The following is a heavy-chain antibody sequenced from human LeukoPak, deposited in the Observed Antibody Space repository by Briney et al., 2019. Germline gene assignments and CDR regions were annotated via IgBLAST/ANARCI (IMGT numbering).Heavy chain of an antibody. V-gene: IGHV4-34*01. Sequence: PSETLSLTCAVYGGSFSGYYWSWIRQPPGKGLEWIGEINHSGSTNYNPSLKSRVTISVDTSKNQFSLKLSSVTAADTAVYYCARGVGIAVAPRPVWFDPWGQGTLATVSS. CDR3: ARGVGIAVAPRPVWFDP. CDR1: GGSFSGYY. J-gene: IGHJ5*02. CDR2: INHSGST. D-gene: IGHD6-19*01.